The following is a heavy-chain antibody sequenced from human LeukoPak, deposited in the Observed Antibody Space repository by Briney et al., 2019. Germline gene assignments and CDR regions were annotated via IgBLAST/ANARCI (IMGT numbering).Heavy chain of an antibody. Sequence: GRSLRLSCAASGFSFSNYGMHWVRQAPGKGLEWVAIISYDGSNKYYADSVKGRFTISRDNSKSTLYLQMNSLRTEDTAVYYCATDRRLQFPFDYWGQGTLVTVSS. V-gene: IGHV3-30*03. J-gene: IGHJ4*02. CDR3: ATDRRLQFPFDY. CDR1: GFSFSNYG. CDR2: ISYDGSNK. D-gene: IGHD5-24*01.